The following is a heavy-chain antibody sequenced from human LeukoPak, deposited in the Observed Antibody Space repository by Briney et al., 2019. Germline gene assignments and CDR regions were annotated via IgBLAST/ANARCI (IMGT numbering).Heavy chain of an antibody. CDR1: GYTFTSYA. Sequence: ASVKVSCKASGYTFTSYAMHWVRQAPGQRLECMGWINAGNGNTKYSQEFQGRVTITRDTSASTAYMELSSLRSEDMAVYYCARGGANYYGSGMYDYWGQGTLVTVSS. D-gene: IGHD3-10*01. J-gene: IGHJ4*02. CDR3: ARGGANYYGSGMYDY. V-gene: IGHV1-3*03. CDR2: INAGNGNT.